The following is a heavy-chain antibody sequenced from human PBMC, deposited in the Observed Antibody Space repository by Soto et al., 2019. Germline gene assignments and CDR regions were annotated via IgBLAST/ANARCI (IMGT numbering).Heavy chain of an antibody. CDR3: VKASGPPPNYSSGRRGKNDALIGN. V-gene: IGHV3-64D*08. CDR1: GFTFSSYA. CDR2: ISSNGGST. D-gene: IGHD6-19*01. J-gene: IGHJ3*02. Sequence: GGSLRLSCSASGFTFSSYAMHWVRQAPGKGLEYVSAISSNGGSTYYADSVKGRFTISRDNSKNTLYLQMSSLRAEDTAVYYCVKASGPPPNYSSGRRGKNDALIGNWGQGTMVTVSS.